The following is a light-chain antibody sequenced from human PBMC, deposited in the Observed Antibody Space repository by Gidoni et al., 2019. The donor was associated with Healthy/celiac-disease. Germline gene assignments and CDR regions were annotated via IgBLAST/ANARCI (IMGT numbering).Light chain of an antibody. CDR2: QDS. J-gene: IGLJ2*01. CDR1: KLGDKH. CDR3: PAWDSSTVV. V-gene: IGLV3-1*01. Sequence: SYELTQPPSVSVSPGQTASITCSGDKLGDKHACWYQQKPGQSPVLVIYQDSKRPSGIPERFSGSTSGNTATLTISGTQAMDEADYYCPAWDSSTVVFGGGTTLTVL.